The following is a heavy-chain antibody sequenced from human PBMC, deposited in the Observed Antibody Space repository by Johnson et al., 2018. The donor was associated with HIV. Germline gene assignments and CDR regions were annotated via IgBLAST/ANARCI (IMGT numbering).Heavy chain of an antibody. CDR1: GFTFSSYG. J-gene: IGHJ3*02. CDR2: IRYDGSNK. D-gene: IGHD5-24*01. Sequence: QVLLVESGGVVVQPGGSLRLSCAASGFTFSSYGMHWVRQAPGKGLEWVAFIRYDGSNKYYADSVKGRFTISRDNSKNTLYLQMNSLRAEDTAVYYCARDQVVEMATIIGDDAFDIWGQGTMVTVSS. CDR3: ARDQVVEMATIIGDDAFDI. V-gene: IGHV3-30*02.